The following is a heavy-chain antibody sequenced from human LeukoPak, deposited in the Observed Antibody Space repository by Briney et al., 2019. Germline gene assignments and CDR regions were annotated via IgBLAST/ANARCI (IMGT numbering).Heavy chain of an antibody. D-gene: IGHD2-2*01. Sequence: PSETLSLTCTVSGGSISSYYWSWIRQPPGKGLEWIGYIYYSGSTNYNPSLKSRVTISVDTSKNLFSLKLSSVTAADTAVYYCARDGERDCSSTSCSNDNWFDPWGQGTLVTVTS. CDR1: GGSISSYY. CDR3: ARDGERDCSSTSCSNDNWFDP. V-gene: IGHV4-59*01. J-gene: IGHJ5*02. CDR2: IYYSGST.